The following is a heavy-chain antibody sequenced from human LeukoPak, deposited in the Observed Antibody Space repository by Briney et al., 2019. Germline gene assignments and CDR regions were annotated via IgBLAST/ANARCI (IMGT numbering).Heavy chain of an antibody. Sequence: PGGSLRLSCAASGFTFSTYTMAWVRQAPGGGLEWVSGISGNGGGTYYADSVKGRFAISRDDSKSTLYLQMNSLRGEDTAVYYCAKDFGRNLGGPGYWGRGTLGIVSS. CDR1: GFTFSTYT. V-gene: IGHV3-23*01. D-gene: IGHD1-14*01. CDR3: AKDFGRNLGGPGY. CDR2: ISGNGGGT. J-gene: IGHJ4*02.